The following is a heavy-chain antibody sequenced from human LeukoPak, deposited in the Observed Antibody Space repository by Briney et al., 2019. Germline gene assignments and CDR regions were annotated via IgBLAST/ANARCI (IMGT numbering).Heavy chain of an antibody. Sequence: SETLSLTCAVYGGSFSDDYWSWIRQPPGKGLEWIGEIKPLGTTDYNPSLKSRVTISVDTSKNQFSLKLSSVTAADTAVYYCARVRQGSALLDYWGQGTLVTVSS. J-gene: IGHJ4*02. CDR1: GGSFSDDY. D-gene: IGHD1-26*01. CDR2: IKPLGTT. V-gene: IGHV4-34*01. CDR3: ARVRQGSALLDY.